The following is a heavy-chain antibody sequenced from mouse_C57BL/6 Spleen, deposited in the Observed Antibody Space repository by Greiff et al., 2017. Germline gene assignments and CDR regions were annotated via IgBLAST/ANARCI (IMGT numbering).Heavy chain of an antibody. CDR2: IYPGSGST. J-gene: IGHJ4*01. CDR1: GYTFTSYW. V-gene: IGHV1-55*01. CDR3: ARGGYYGSSYYYYAMDY. Sequence: QVQLQQPGAELVKPGASVKMSCKASGYTFTSYWITWVKQRPGQGLEWIGDIYPGSGSTNYNEKFKSKATLTVDTSSSTAYMQLSSLTSEDSAVYYCARGGYYGSSYYYYAMDYWGQGTSVTVSS. D-gene: IGHD1-1*01.